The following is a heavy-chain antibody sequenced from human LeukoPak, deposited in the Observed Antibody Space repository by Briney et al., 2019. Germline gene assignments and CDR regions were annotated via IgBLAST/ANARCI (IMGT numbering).Heavy chain of an antibody. CDR2: IKQDGSEK. V-gene: IGHV3-7*01. CDR3: ARWGYCTGGSCYRYDA. Sequence: GGSLRLSCAASGFTFSSNWMSWVRQAPGKGLEWVANIKQDGSEKYYVDSVKGRFTISRDNAKNSLYLQMNSLRAEDTAVYYCARWGYCTGGSCYRYDAWGQGTLVTVSS. CDR1: GFTFSSNW. D-gene: IGHD2-15*01. J-gene: IGHJ5*02.